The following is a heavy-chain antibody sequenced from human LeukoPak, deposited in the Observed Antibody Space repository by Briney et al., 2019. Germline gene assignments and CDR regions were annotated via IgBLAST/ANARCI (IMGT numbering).Heavy chain of an antibody. CDR2: IIPIFGTA. Sequence: SVKVSCKVSGGTFSSYAISWVRQAPGQGLEWMGGIIPIFGTANYAQKFQGRVTITADESTSTAYMELSSLRSEDTAVYYCARSVAEIAADIVVVPAATYYYYYYGMDVWGQGTTVTVSS. CDR3: ARSVAEIAADIVVVPAATYYYYYYGMDV. J-gene: IGHJ6*02. D-gene: IGHD2-2*01. CDR1: GGTFSSYA. V-gene: IGHV1-69*01.